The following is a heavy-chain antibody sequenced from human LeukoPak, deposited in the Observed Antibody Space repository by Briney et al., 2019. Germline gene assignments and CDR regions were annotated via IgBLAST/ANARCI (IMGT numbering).Heavy chain of an antibody. CDR3: ASRARYCSSTSCYLDGRNDDAFDI. CDR1: GFTVSSNY. Sequence: PGGSLRVSCAASGFTVSSNYMSWVRQAPGNGLEWVSVIYSGGSTYYADSVKGRFTISRDNSKNTLYLQMNSLRAEDTAVYYCASRARYCSSTSCYLDGRNDDAFDIWGQGTMVTVSS. J-gene: IGHJ3*02. D-gene: IGHD2-2*01. CDR2: IYSGGST. V-gene: IGHV3-66*01.